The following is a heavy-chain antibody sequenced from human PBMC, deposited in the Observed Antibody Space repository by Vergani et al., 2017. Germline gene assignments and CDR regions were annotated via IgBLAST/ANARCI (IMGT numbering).Heavy chain of an antibody. Sequence: QVQLQESGPGLVKPSETLSLTCTVSGGSISSYYWSWIRQPPGKGLEWIGYIYYSGSTNYNPSLKSRVTISADTSKNQFSLKLSSVTAADTAVYYCARMRVADSDAFDIWGQGTMVTVSS. J-gene: IGHJ3*02. CDR3: ARMRVADSDAFDI. CDR2: IYYSGST. CDR1: GGSISSYY. V-gene: IGHV4-59*01.